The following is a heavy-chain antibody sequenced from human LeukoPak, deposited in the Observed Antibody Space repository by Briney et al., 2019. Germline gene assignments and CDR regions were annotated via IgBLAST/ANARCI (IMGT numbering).Heavy chain of an antibody. J-gene: IGHJ4*02. D-gene: IGHD4-23*01. V-gene: IGHV3-72*01. Sequence: PGGSLRLSCAASGFTFSDHYMDWVRQAPGKGLEWVGRTRNKANSYTTEYAASVKGRFTISRDDSKNSLYLQMNSLKTEDTAVYYCAREWTTVVTPSGFNYWGQGTLVTVSS. CDR1: GFTFSDHY. CDR2: TRNKANSYTT. CDR3: AREWTTVVTPSGFNY.